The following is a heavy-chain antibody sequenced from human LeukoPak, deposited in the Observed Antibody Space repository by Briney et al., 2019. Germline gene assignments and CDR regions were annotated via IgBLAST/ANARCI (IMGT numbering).Heavy chain of an antibody. V-gene: IGHV4-34*01. CDR1: GGSFSGHY. CDR3: ARGIAMVRGVIPWDGDYYYMDV. J-gene: IGHJ6*03. CDR2: INHSGST. D-gene: IGHD3-10*01. Sequence: SETLSLTCAVYGGSFSGHYWSWIRQPPGKGLEWIGEINHSGSTKYNPSLKSRVIISVDTSQNQFSLKLSSVTAADTAVYYCARGIAMVRGVIPWDGDYYYMDVWGKGTTVTVSS.